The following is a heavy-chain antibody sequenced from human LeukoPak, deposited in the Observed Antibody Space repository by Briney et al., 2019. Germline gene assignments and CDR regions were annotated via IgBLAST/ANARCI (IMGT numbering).Heavy chain of an antibody. D-gene: IGHD4-23*01. J-gene: IGHJ3*02. Sequence: ASVKVSCKASGYTFTGYYMHWVRQAPGQRLEWMGWINPNSGGTNYAQKFQGRVTMTRDTSISTAYMELSRLRSDDTAVYYCAREALKVTTVGHDAFDIRGRGTMVTVSS. CDR1: GYTFTGYY. V-gene: IGHV1-2*02. CDR2: INPNSGGT. CDR3: AREALKVTTVGHDAFDI.